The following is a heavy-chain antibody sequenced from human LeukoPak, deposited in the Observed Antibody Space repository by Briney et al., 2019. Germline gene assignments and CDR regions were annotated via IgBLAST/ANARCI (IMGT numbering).Heavy chain of an antibody. Sequence: PSETLSLTCTVSGGSISSSSYYWGWIRQPPGKGLEWIGSIYYSGSTYYNPSLKSRVTISVDTSKNQFSLKLSSVTAADTAVYHCAGDSSGWQGFDYWGQGTLVTVSS. D-gene: IGHD6-19*01. CDR2: IYYSGST. J-gene: IGHJ4*02. CDR3: AGDSSGWQGFDY. CDR1: GGSISSSSYY. V-gene: IGHV4-39*01.